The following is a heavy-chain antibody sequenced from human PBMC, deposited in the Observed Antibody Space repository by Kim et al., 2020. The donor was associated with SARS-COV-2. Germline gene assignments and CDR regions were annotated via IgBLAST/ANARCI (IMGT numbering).Heavy chain of an antibody. D-gene: IGHD3-22*01. J-gene: IGHJ4*02. V-gene: IGHV3-11*01. Sequence: KGRLTISRDNAKNSLYLQRNSLRAEDTAVYYCARGGRGLYYDSSGYYIEYWGQGTLVTASS. CDR3: ARGGRGLYYDSSGYYIEY.